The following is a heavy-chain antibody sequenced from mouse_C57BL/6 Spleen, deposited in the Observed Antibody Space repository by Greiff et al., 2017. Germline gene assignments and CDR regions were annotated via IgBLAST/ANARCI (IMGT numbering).Heavy chain of an antibody. CDR2: ISSGGSYT. CDR3: ASLYYYGSSLYAMDY. J-gene: IGHJ4*01. D-gene: IGHD1-1*01. Sequence: EVMLVESGGDLVKPGGSLKLSCAASGFTFSSYGMSWVRQTPDKRLEWVATISSGGSYTYYPDSVKGRFTIARDNAKNTLYLQMSSLKSEDTAMYYGASLYYYGSSLYAMDYWGQGTSLTVSS. CDR1: GFTFSSYG. V-gene: IGHV5-6*01.